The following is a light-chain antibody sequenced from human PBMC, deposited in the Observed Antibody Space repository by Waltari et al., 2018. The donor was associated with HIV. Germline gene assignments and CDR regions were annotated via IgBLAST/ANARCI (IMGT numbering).Light chain of an antibody. CDR1: NSNTGSHF. V-gene: IGLV1-47*01. CDR2: KAN. Sequence: QSVPTQPPSASGTPGQRVAIPWSGSNSNTGSHFVYWYQQLPGTAPKLRIYKANQRPSGVPERFSASKSGSSSSLAISGLRSEDEAEYYCATWDDILSGYLFGTGTKVTVL. CDR3: ATWDDILSGYL. J-gene: IGLJ1*01.